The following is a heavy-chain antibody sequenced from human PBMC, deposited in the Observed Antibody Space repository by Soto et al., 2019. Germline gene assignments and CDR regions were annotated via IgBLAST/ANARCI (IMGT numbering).Heavy chain of an antibody. V-gene: IGHV1-18*01. D-gene: IGHD1-26*01. CDR2: ISAYNGNT. J-gene: IGHJ4*02. Sequence: QGQLVQSGAEVKKPGASVKVSCKASGYTFTSYGISCVRQPPGQGLEWMGWISAYNGNTNYAQKLQGRVTMTTDTSTSTAYRELRSLRSDDTAVYYCARGREWELQGVRDFHYWGQGTLVTVSA. CDR3: ARGREWELQGVRDFHY. CDR1: GYTFTSYG.